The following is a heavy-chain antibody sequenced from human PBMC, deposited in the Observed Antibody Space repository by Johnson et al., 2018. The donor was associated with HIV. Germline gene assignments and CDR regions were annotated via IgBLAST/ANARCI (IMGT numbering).Heavy chain of an antibody. V-gene: IGHV3-NL1*01. Sequence: QMQLVESGGGVVQPGRSLRLSCAASGFTFSSYGMHWVRQAPGKGLEWVSVIYSGGSTYYADSVKGRFTISRDNSKNTLYLQMNSLRAEDTAVYYCAKVVVVPAAIWAFDIWGQGTMVTVSS. CDR1: GFTFSSYG. J-gene: IGHJ3*02. CDR2: IYSGGST. CDR3: AKVVVVPAAIWAFDI. D-gene: IGHD2-2*01.